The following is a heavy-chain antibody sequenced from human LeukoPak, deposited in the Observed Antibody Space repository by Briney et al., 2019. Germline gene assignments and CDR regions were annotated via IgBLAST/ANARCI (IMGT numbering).Heavy chain of an antibody. V-gene: IGHV3-13*01. CDR2: IGTAGDT. Sequence: GGSPRLSCAASGLTFSNYDMHWVRQAAGKGLEWVSAIGTAGDTYYPGSVKGRFTNSRENAKNSLYLQMNSLSAGDTAVYYCASSPAYSSSWYAIDNWGQGTLVAVSS. CDR1: GLTFSNYD. D-gene: IGHD6-13*01. CDR3: ASSPAYSSSWYAIDN. J-gene: IGHJ4*02.